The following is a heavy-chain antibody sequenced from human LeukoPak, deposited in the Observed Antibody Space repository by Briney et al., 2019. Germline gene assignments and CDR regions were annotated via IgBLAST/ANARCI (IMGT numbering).Heavy chain of an antibody. J-gene: IGHJ4*02. D-gene: IGHD5-12*01. Sequence: SVKVSRKASGGTFSSYAISWVRQAPGQGLEWMGRIIPILGIANYAQEFQGRVTITADKSTSTAYMELSSLRSEDTAVYYCARVEMATIGAIDYWGQGTLVTVSS. CDR1: GGTFSSYA. CDR2: IIPILGIA. CDR3: ARVEMATIGAIDY. V-gene: IGHV1-69*04.